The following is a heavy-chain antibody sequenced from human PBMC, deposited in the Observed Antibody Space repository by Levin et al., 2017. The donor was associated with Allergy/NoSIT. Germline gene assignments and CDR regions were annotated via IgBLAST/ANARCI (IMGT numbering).Heavy chain of an antibody. CDR2: IIPIFGTA. D-gene: IGHD6-6*01. Sequence: SVKVSCKASGGTFSSYAISWVRQAPGQGLEWMGGIIPIFGTANYAQKFQGRVTITADESTSTAYMELSSLRSEDTAVYYCARERVYSSSSGNFDYWGQGTLVTVSS. CDR1: GGTFSSYA. J-gene: IGHJ4*02. V-gene: IGHV1-69*13. CDR3: ARERVYSSSSGNFDY.